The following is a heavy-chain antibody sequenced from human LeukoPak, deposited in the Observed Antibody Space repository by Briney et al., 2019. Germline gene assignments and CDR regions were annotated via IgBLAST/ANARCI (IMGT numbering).Heavy chain of an antibody. D-gene: IGHD2-15*01. CDR2: ISAYNGNT. V-gene: IGHV1-18*01. CDR3: ARRAVLRYCSGGSCYGMDV. Sequence: ASVKVSCKASGYTFTSYGISWVRQAPGQGLEWMGRISAYNGNTNYAQKLQGRVTMTTDTSTSTAYMELRSLRSDDTAVYYCARRAVLRYCSGGSCYGMDVWGQGTTITVSS. CDR1: GYTFTSYG. J-gene: IGHJ6*02.